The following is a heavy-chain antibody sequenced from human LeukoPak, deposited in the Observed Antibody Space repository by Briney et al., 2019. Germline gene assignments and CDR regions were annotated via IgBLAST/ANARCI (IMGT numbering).Heavy chain of an antibody. V-gene: IGHV3-23*01. Sequence: PGGSLRLSCAASGFTSSSFAMSWVRQAPGKGLEWVAAVSATGDSTYYADSVKGQFTISRDRSSNTVYLQMNSLRVEDTAVYYCAKDAAYDSSGFYFDHWGQGALVTVSS. CDR1: GFTSSSFA. J-gene: IGHJ4*02. D-gene: IGHD3-22*01. CDR3: AKDAAYDSSGFYFDH. CDR2: VSATGDST.